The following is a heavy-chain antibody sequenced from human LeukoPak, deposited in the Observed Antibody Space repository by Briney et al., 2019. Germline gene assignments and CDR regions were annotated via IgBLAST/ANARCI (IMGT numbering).Heavy chain of an antibody. CDR1: GGSISSNSYY. J-gene: IGHJ3*02. D-gene: IGHD2-15*01. CDR2: IYYSGRT. CDR3: ARGQDIVVVVAVESNRSYAFDI. Sequence: SETLSLTCTVSGGSISSNSYYWGWIRQPPGKGLEWIGSIYYSGRTYYNPSLKSRVTISVDTSKNQFSLKLSSVTAADTAVYYCARGQDIVVVVAVESNRSYAFDIWGQGTMVTVSS. V-gene: IGHV4-39*07.